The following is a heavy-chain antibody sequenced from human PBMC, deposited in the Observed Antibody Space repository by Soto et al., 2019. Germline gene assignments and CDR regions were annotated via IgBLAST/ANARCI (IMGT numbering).Heavy chain of an antibody. CDR1: GFTFTSYA. V-gene: IGHV3-23*01. D-gene: IGHD1-1*01. CDR3: AKFGMATTKRGPPYYFDY. CDR2: ISGSGGVA. J-gene: IGHJ4*02. Sequence: PGGSLRLSCAAFGFTFTSYAMSWFRQAPGKGLEWVSVISGSGGVAFCADSVKGRFTISRDNSKNTVYLQMNSLRAEDTALYYCAKFGMATTKRGPPYYFDYWGQGTLVTVSS.